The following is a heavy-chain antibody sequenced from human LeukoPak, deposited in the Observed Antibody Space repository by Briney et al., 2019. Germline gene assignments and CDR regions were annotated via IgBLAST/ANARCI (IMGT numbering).Heavy chain of an antibody. V-gene: IGHV4-34*01. Sequence: SETLSLTCAVYGGSFSGYYWSWIRQPPGKGLEWIGSIYYSGSTYYNPSLKSRVTISVDTSKNQFSLKLSSVTAADTAVYYCARLSSGYSYGFDYWGQGTLVTVSS. D-gene: IGHD5-18*01. CDR1: GGSFSGYY. CDR3: ARLSSGYSYGFDY. CDR2: IYYSGST. J-gene: IGHJ4*02.